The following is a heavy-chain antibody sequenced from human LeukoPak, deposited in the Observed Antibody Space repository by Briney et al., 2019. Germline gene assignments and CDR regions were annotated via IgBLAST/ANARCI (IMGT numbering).Heavy chain of an antibody. D-gene: IGHD1-26*01. V-gene: IGHV3-21*01. CDR2: ISSSSSYI. CDR3: ARGSGSYSGAFDI. J-gene: IGHJ3*02. Sequence: GGSLRLSCVASGFTFSSYSMNWVRQAPGKGLEWVSSISSSSSYIYYADSVKGRFTISRDNAKNSLYLQMNSLRAEDTAVYYCARGSGSYSGAFDIWGQGTMVTVSS. CDR1: GFTFSSYS.